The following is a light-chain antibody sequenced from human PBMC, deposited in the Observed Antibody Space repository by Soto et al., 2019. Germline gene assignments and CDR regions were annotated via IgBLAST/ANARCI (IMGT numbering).Light chain of an antibody. J-gene: IGKJ5*01. CDR1: QNVANY. CDR3: QQRSNWPIT. Sequence: EIVLTQSPATLCLSPGERATLSCRASQNVANYLDWYQQKPGQAPRLLIYESSNRATGIAARFSGSGSGTDFTLTISSLEPEDFAVYYCQQRSNWPITFGQGTRLEIK. CDR2: ESS. V-gene: IGKV3-11*01.